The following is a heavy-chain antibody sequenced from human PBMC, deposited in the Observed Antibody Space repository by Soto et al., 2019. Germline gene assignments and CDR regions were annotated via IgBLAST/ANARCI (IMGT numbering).Heavy chain of an antibody. J-gene: IGHJ5*02. CDR1: GGSISSGGYS. CDR2: IYHSGST. D-gene: IGHD1-26*01. Sequence: QLQLQESGSGLVKPSQTLSLTCAVSGGSISSGGYSWSWIRQPPGKGLEWIGYIYHSGSTYYNPSLKSRVTISVDRSKNQFSLKLSSVTAADTAVYYRASSGSLWGRGYNSFDPWGQGTLVTVSS. CDR3: ASSGSLWGRGYNSFDP. V-gene: IGHV4-30-2*01.